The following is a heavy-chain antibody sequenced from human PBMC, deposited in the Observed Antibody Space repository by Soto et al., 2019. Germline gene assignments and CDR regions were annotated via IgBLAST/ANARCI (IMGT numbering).Heavy chain of an antibody. CDR1: GFTFSSYA. Sequence: QVQLVESGGGVVQPGRSLRLSCAASGFTFSSYAMHWVRQAPGKGLEWVAVISYDGSNKYCADSVKGRFTISRDNSKNTLYLQMNSLRAEDTAVYYCARERPPGIAVAVNWFDPWGQGTLVTVSS. D-gene: IGHD6-19*01. V-gene: IGHV3-30-3*01. J-gene: IGHJ5*02. CDR2: ISYDGSNK. CDR3: ARERPPGIAVAVNWFDP.